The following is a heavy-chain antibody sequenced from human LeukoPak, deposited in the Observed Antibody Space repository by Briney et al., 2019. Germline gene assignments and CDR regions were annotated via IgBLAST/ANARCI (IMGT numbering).Heavy chain of an antibody. Sequence: SETLSLTCTVSGGSISSGGYHWSWIRQHPGKGLEWIGYIYYSGSTYYNPSLKSRVTISVDTSKNQFSLKLSSVTAADTAVYYCAKAVRITMVRGVMVDFDPWGQGTLVTVSS. CDR1: GGSISSGGYH. V-gene: IGHV4-31*03. CDR2: IYYSGST. J-gene: IGHJ5*02. D-gene: IGHD3-10*01. CDR3: AKAVRITMVRGVMVDFDP.